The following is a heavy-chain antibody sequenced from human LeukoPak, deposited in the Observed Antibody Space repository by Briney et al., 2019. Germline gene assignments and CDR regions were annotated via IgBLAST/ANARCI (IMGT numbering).Heavy chain of an antibody. CDR3: ASSGWYGYFQH. D-gene: IGHD6-19*01. CDR2: INHSGST. Sequence: SETLSLTCAVYGGSFSGYYWSWIRQPPGKGLEWIGEINHSGSTNYNPSLKSRVTISVDTSKKQFSLKLSSVTAADTAMYYCASSGWYGYFQHWGQGTLVTVSS. V-gene: IGHV4-34*01. CDR1: GGSFSGYY. J-gene: IGHJ1*01.